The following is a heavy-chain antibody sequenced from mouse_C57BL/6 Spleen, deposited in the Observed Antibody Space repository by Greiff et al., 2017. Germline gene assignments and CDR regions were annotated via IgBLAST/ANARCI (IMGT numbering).Heavy chain of an antibody. D-gene: IGHD1-1*02. CDR3: ARGWSLDY. Sequence: QVQLKQPGAELVKPGASVKLSCKASGFTFTSYCMHWVKQRPGRGLEWIGRIDPNSGGTKYNEKFKSKATLTVDKPSSTAYMQRSSLTSEDSAVYYCARGWSLDYWGQGTTLTVSS. CDR2: IDPNSGGT. J-gene: IGHJ2*01. V-gene: IGHV1-72*01. CDR1: GFTFTSYC.